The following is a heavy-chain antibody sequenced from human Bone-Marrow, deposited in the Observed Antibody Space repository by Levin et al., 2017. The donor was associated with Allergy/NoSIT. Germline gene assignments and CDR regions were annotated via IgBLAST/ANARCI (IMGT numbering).Heavy chain of an antibody. J-gene: IGHJ4*02. Sequence: GESLKISCVVSGLAFSDYWMTWVRQAPGRGLEWVANIKSDGSELYYVDSVRGRFTISRDNAKNSLYLQMNSLRAEGTAVYYCVRDYDLYSPGAMHYWGQGTLVTLSS. CDR2: IKSDGSEL. CDR1: GLAFSDYW. V-gene: IGHV3-7*01. CDR3: VRDYDLYSPGAMHY. D-gene: IGHD3-16*01.